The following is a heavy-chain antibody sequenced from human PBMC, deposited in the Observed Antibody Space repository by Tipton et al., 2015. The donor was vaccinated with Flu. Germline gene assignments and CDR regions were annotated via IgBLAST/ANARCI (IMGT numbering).Heavy chain of an antibody. D-gene: IGHD3-10*01. V-gene: IGHV6-1*01. CDR1: GDSVSSNSAA. J-gene: IGHJ4*02. Sequence: PGLVKPSQTLSLTCAISGDSVSSNSAAWNWIRQSPSRGLEWLGRTYYRSKWYHDYAVSVKSRLTINPDTSKNQLSLQLNSVTPEGTAVYYCARGGYYFGSGSYTGFDYWGQGTLVTVSS. CDR3: ARGGYYFGSGSYTGFDY. CDR2: TYYRSKWYH.